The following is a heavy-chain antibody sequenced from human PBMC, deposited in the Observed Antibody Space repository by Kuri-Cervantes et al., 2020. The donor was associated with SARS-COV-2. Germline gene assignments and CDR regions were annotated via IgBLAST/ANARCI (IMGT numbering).Heavy chain of an antibody. D-gene: IGHD3-3*01. V-gene: IGHV4-59*10. J-gene: IGHJ3*02. CDR3: ARHTIFGAHDAFDI. CDR2: IYTSGST. Sequence: ESLKISCAVYGGSFSGYYWSWIRQPAGKGLEWIGRIYTSGSTNYNPSLKSRVTMSVDTSKNQFSLKLSSVTAADTAVYYCARHTIFGAHDAFDIWGQGTMVTVSS. CDR1: GGSFSGYY.